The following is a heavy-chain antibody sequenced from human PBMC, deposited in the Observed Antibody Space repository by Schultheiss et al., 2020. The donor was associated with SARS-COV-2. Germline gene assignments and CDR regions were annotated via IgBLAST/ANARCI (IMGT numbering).Heavy chain of an antibody. Sequence: ASVKVSCKASGYTFTSYDINWVRQATGQGLEWMGWMNPNSGNTGYAQKFQGRVTMTTDTSTSTAYMELSSLRSDDTAVYYCARGGVGEQQLVKVRYYYGMDVWGQGTTVTVSS. V-gene: IGHV1-8*01. D-gene: IGHD6-13*01. J-gene: IGHJ6*02. CDR1: GYTFTSYD. CDR2: MNPNSGNT. CDR3: ARGGVGEQQLVKVRYYYGMDV.